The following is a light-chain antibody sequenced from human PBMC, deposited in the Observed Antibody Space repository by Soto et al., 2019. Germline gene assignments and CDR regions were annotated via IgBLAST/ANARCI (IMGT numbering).Light chain of an antibody. CDR2: AAS. CDR1: QGIIDY. Sequence: DIQMTQSPSSLAASVGDRVTITCRASQGIIDYLAWYQQKPGRAPKLLIYAASTLHSGVPSRFSGSGAGIAFTPTSSSLQPEDVANYYCQKYNSARRTFDQGTKVEI. J-gene: IGKJ1*01. CDR3: QKYNSARRT. V-gene: IGKV1-27*01.